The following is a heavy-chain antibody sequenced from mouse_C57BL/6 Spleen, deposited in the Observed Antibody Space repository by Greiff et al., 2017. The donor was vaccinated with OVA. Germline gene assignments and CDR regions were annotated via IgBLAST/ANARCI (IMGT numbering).Heavy chain of an antibody. CDR2: IWSGGST. D-gene: IGHD2-4*01. V-gene: IGHV2-2*01. CDR1: GFSLTSYG. Sequence: VMLVESGPGLVQPSQSLSITCTVSGFSLTSYGVHWVRQSPGKGLEWLGVIWSGGSTDYNAAFISRLSISKDNSKSQVLFKRNSLQADDTAIYYCARSGYDYDGGFAYWGQGTLVTVSA. CDR3: ARSGYDYDGGFAY. J-gene: IGHJ3*01.